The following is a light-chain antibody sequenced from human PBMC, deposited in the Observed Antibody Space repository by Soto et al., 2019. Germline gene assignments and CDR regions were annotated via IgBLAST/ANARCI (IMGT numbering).Light chain of an antibody. V-gene: IGLV2-18*01. Sequence: QSALTQPPSVSGSPGQLVTISCSGTIDDVTAYYRVSWYQQTPGTAPKLMIYDVSNRPSGVPDRFSGSRSGNTASLTISGLQAEDEGDYYCSVYTRTSTYVFGTGTKLTVL. CDR3: SVYTRTSTYV. J-gene: IGLJ1*01. CDR2: DVS. CDR1: IDDVTAYYR.